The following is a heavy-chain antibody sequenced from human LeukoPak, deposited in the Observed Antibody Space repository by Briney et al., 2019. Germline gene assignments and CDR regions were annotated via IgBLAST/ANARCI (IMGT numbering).Heavy chain of an antibody. Sequence: ASVKVSCKASGYTFRGYNIHWVRQAPGQGLEWVGWINPITGGTNYAQKFQGRVTMTRDTSISTAYMELSRLRSDDTAVYYCARERWELPPGYWGQGTLVTVSS. CDR2: INPITGGT. CDR3: ARERWELPPGY. V-gene: IGHV1-2*02. J-gene: IGHJ4*02. D-gene: IGHD1-26*01. CDR1: GYTFRGYN.